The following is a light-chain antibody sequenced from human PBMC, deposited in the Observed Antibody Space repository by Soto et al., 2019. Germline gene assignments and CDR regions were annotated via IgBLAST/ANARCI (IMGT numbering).Light chain of an antibody. CDR2: DAS. CDR1: DTIATW. J-gene: IGKJ5*01. CDR3: QHKSRDIIT. V-gene: IGKV1-5*01. Sequence: MERNQCPSTLYEDVGSRARIAWGASDTIATWLAWYQKKPGRDPKPVIYDASNLRSWVPARVSGCGSGTDFKLTLDRLHSDDCATYECQHKSRDIITFGQGTRLEIK.